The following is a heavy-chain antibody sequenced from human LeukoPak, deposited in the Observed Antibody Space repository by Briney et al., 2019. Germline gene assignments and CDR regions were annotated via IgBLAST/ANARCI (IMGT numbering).Heavy chain of an antibody. CDR1: GFAFTSYA. J-gene: IGHJ3*02. D-gene: IGHD6-13*01. CDR2: ISSGGTTT. Sequence: PGGSLRLSCAASGFAFTSYAMIWVRQAPGKGLEWVSGISSGGTTTDYADSVKGRFTISRDNSKKTLYVQMNSLKTEDTAVYYCATRAAAGTGRAFAIWGQGTMVTVSS. V-gene: IGHV3-23*01. CDR3: ATRAAAGTGRAFAI.